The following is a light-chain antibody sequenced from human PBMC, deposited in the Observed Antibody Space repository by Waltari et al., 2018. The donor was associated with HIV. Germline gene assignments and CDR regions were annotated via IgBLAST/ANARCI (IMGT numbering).Light chain of an antibody. CDR3: QSYDSSLSAWV. Sequence: QSVLTPPPSVSGAPGQRVTMSCPGSSSNIGAPYAVHWYQQLPGTAPKVLIYGNRDRPSGVPDRFSGSKSGTSASLVITGLQAEDEANYYCQSYDSSLSAWVFGGGTKLTVL. CDR1: SSNIGAPYA. J-gene: IGLJ3*02. V-gene: IGLV1-40*01. CDR2: GNR.